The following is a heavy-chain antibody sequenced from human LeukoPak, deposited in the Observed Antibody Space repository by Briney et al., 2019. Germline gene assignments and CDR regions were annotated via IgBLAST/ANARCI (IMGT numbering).Heavy chain of an antibody. CDR2: FDPEHGET. Sequence: ASVKVSSKVSRYTLTELSMHWVRQAPGKGLEWMGGFDPEHGETIYAQKFQGRVTMTEGTSTDTAYMELSSLRSEDTAVYYCATGRLYYDRRGYYENDAFDTWGQGTMVTVSS. D-gene: IGHD3-22*01. J-gene: IGHJ3*02. CDR3: ATGRLYYDRRGYYENDAFDT. V-gene: IGHV1-24*01. CDR1: RYTLTELS.